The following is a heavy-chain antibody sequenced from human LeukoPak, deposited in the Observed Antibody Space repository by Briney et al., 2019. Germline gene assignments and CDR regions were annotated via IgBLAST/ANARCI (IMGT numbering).Heavy chain of an antibody. V-gene: IGHV4-59*08. CDR2: IYYSGST. CDR3: ARSIAAAGGGTFDY. Sequence: SETLSLTCTVSGGSISSYYWSWIRQPPGKGLEWIGYIYYSGSTNYNPSLKSRVTISVDTSKNQSSLKLSSVTAADTAVYYCARSIAAAGGGTFDYWGQGTLVTVSS. J-gene: IGHJ4*02. D-gene: IGHD6-13*01. CDR1: GGSISSYY.